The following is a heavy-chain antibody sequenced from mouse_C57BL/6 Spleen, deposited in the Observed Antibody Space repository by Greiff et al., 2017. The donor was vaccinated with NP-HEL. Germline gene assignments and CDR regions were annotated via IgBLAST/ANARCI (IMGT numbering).Heavy chain of an antibody. Sequence: VKLMESGAELVRPGASVTLSCKASGYTFTDYEMHWVKQTPVHGLEWIGAIDPETGGTAYNQKFKGKAILTADKSSSTAYMELRSLTSEDSAVYYCTSRFGGYWGQGTTLTVSS. J-gene: IGHJ2*01. CDR3: TSRFGGY. CDR1: GYTFTDYE. V-gene: IGHV1-15*01. CDR2: IDPETGGT.